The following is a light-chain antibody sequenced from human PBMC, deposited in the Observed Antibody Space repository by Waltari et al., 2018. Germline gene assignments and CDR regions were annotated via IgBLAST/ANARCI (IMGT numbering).Light chain of an antibody. V-gene: IGKV1-5*03. J-gene: IGKJ1*01. CDR3: QQYNSAPWT. CDR2: TAS. CDR1: QSISSW. Sequence: DIQMTQSPSTLSASVGDRITITCRASQSISSWLAWFQQKPGKAPKVLIYTASTLETGVPSRLSGSGSGTEFTLTISSLQPDDFATYYCQQYNSAPWTFGQGTKVEIK.